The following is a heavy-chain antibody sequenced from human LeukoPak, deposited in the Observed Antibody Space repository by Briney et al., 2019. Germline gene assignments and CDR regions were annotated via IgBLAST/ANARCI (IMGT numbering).Heavy chain of an antibody. Sequence: SGGSLRLSCAAAGFTFSNYGMHWVRQAPGKGLEWGAFIRYDGSNKYYADSVKGRFTISRDNSKNTLYLQMNSLRAEDTAVYYCAKGSFGELLGYFDYWGQGTLVTVSS. D-gene: IGHD1-26*01. CDR2: IRYDGSNK. J-gene: IGHJ4*02. CDR3: AKGSFGELLGYFDY. V-gene: IGHV3-30*02. CDR1: GFTFSNYG.